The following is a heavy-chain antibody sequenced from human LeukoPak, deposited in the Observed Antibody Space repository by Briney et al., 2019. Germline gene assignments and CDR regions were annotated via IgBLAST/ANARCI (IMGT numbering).Heavy chain of an antibody. CDR3: ATPTVGTSRFDGFDI. Sequence: GASVKVSCKASGYIFTGYYMHWVRQAPGLGLEWTGWINPNSGGTNYAQRFQGRVTMTRDTSISTAYMELSRLRSDDTAVYYCATPTVGTSRFDGFDIWGQGTMVTVSP. D-gene: IGHD4-23*01. CDR2: INPNSGGT. V-gene: IGHV1-2*02. J-gene: IGHJ3*02. CDR1: GYIFTGYY.